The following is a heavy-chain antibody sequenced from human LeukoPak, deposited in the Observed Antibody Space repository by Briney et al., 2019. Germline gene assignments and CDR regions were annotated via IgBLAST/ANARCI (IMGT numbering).Heavy chain of an antibody. D-gene: IGHD6-13*01. V-gene: IGHV3-9*03. J-gene: IGHJ3*02. CDR3: AKSGGHSSSWYLDAFDI. CDR2: ISWNSGSI. Sequence: GGSLRLSCAASGFTFDDYAMHWVRQAPGKGLEWVSGISWNSGSIGYADSAKGRFTISRDNAKNSLYLQMNSLRAEDMALYYCAKSGGHSSSWYLDAFDIWGQGTMVTVSS. CDR1: GFTFDDYA.